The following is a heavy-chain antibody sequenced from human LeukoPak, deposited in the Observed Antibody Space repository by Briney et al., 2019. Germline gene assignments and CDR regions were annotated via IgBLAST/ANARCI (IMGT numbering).Heavy chain of an antibody. Sequence: PGGSLRLSCAASGFTFSTYSMNWVRQAPGKGLEWVSSISSGSSYIYYVDSVKGRFTISRDNAKNSLYLQMNSLRAEDTAVYYCARDTYYYDSSGRGNDYWGQGTLVTVSS. J-gene: IGHJ4*02. V-gene: IGHV3-21*06. CDR3: ARDTYYYDSSGRGNDY. D-gene: IGHD3-22*01. CDR2: ISSGSSYI. CDR1: GFTFSTYS.